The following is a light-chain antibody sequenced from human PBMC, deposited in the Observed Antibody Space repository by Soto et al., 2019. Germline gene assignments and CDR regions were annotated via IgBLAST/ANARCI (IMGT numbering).Light chain of an antibody. J-gene: IGKJ1*01. V-gene: IGKV3-20*01. CDR2: GAS. CDR3: HQYGTSPWT. CDR1: QSVSSNY. Sequence: EIVLTQCPGTLSLSPGERATLSCRASQSVSSNYLAWYQQKPGQAPGLLIHGASSRATGIPDRFSGSGSGTDFTLTISRLEPEDFAVYYCHQYGTSPWTFGQGTKVDIK.